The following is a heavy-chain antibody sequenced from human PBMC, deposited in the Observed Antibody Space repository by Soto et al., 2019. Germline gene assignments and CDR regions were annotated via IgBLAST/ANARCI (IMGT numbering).Heavy chain of an antibody. Sequence: PGGSLRLSCAASGLTFRSYWMHWVRQAPGKGLVWVSTISGSGDNTYYTDSVKGRFTISRDNSKNMMYLQMNSLRAEDTAVYYCAKNRGLQYYFDYWGQGTLVTVSS. V-gene: IGHV3-23*01. J-gene: IGHJ4*02. CDR3: AKNRGLQYYFDY. CDR1: GLTFRSYW. CDR2: ISGSGDNT.